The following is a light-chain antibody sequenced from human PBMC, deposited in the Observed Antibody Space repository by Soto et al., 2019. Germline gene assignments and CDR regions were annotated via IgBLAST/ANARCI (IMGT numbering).Light chain of an antibody. CDR2: EVT. Sequence: QSVLTQPPSASGSPGQSVTISCTGTSSDVGGYNFVSGYQQHPGKAPKLMIYEVTKRPSGVPDRFSGSKSGNTASLTVSGLQAEDEADYYCTSYAGSNSFVVFGGGTKLTVL. V-gene: IGLV2-8*01. CDR1: SSDVGGYNF. CDR3: TSYAGSNSFVV. J-gene: IGLJ2*01.